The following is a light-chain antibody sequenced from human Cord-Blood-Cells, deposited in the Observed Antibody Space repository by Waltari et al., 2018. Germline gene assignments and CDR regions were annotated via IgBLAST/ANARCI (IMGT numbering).Light chain of an antibody. CDR3: SSYTSSSTLV. V-gene: IGLV2-14*03. J-gene: IGLJ2*01. CDR2: DVS. Sequence: QSALTQPASVSGSPGQSITISCTGTSSDVGGYNYVSWYQQHPGKAPKLMIYDVSNRPSGVSYRFSGSKSGNTPSLTISGLQAEDWADYYCSSYTSSSTLVFGGGTKLTVL. CDR1: SSDVGGYNY.